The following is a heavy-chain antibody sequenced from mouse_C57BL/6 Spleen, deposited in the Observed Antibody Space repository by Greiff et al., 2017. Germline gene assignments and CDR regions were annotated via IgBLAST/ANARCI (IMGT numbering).Heavy chain of an antibody. V-gene: IGHV1-69*01. D-gene: IGHD1-1*01. J-gene: IGHJ3*01. CDR3: ARGGTVVTY. CDR2: IDPSDSYT. CDR1: GYTFTSYW. Sequence: VQLQQPGAELVMPGASVKLSCKASGYTFTSYWMHWVKQRPGQGLEWIGEIDPSDSYTNYNQKFKGKSTLTVDKSSSTAYMQLSSLTSEDSAGYYCARGGTVVTYWGQGTLVTVSA.